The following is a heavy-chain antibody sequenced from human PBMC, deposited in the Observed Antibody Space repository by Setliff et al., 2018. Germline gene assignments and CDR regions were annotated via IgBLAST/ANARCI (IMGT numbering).Heavy chain of an antibody. CDR1: GGSFSGYY. CDR2: INHSGRT. J-gene: IGHJ6*02. D-gene: IGHD2-15*01. CDR3: ARKKTVYWYYCMDV. Sequence: PSETLSLTCAVYGGSFSGYYWSWIRQPPGKGLEWIGEINHSGRTNYNPSLNSRVTISVDTFKNQFSLKLSSVTAADTAVYYCARKKTVYWYYCMDVWGQGTTVTVSS. V-gene: IGHV4-34*01.